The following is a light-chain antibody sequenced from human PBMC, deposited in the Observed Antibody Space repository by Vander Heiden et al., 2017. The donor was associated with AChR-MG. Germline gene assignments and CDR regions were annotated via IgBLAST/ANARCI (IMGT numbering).Light chain of an antibody. CDR3: QQSHSTPQT. CDR2: GAS. Sequence: DIQMTQSPSSLSASVGDRVTITCRASQSIRRYLNWYQQKPGKAPKLLIHGASNLQSGVPSKFGGSGSGTDFTLTISSLQPEDFATYYCQQSHSTPQTFGQGTKVEIK. J-gene: IGKJ2*01. V-gene: IGKV1-39*01. CDR1: QSIRRY.